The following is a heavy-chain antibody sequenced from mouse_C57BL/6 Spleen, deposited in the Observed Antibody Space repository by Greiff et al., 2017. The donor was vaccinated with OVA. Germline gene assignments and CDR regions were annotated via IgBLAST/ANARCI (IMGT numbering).Heavy chain of an antibody. D-gene: IGHD2-4*01. J-gene: IGHJ4*01. CDR1: GYSFTGYY. CDR2: INPSTGGT. V-gene: IGHV1-42*01. Sequence: VQLQQSGPELVKPGASVKISCKASGYSFTGYYMNWVKQSPEKSLEWIGEINPSTGGTTYNQKFKATATLTVDKSSSTAYMQLKSLTSEDSAVYYWARRGLHYYNAMDNGGKETTVTAPS. CDR3: ARRGLHYYNAMDN.